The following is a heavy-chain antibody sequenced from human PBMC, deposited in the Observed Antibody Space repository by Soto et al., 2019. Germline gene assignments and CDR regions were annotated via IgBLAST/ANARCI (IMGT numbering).Heavy chain of an antibody. V-gene: IGHV6-1*01. Sequence: PSQTLSLTCAISGDSASSNSAAWNWIRQSPSRGLEWLGRTYYRSKWYNDYAVSVKSRITINPDTSKNQFSLQLNSVTPEDTAVYYCAREGAAAGTWYYGMDVWGQGTTVPVSS. CDR2: TYYRSKWYN. CDR1: GDSASSNSAA. J-gene: IGHJ6*02. D-gene: IGHD6-13*01. CDR3: AREGAAAGTWYYGMDV.